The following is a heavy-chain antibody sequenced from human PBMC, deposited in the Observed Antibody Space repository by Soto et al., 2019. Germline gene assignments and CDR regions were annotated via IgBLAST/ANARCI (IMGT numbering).Heavy chain of an antibody. J-gene: IGHJ3*02. Sequence: PETLSLTCAVYGGSFSGYYWSWIRQPPGKGLEWIGEINHSGSTNYNPSLKSRVTISVDTSKNQFSLKLSSVTAADTAVYYCARMYIAADGTVAFDICGQGTMVIVSS. CDR3: ARMYIAADGTVAFDI. D-gene: IGHD6-13*01. CDR2: INHSGST. CDR1: GGSFSGYY. V-gene: IGHV4-34*01.